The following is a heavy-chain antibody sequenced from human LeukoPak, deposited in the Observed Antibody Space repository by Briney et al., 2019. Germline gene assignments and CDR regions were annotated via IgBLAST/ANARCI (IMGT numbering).Heavy chain of an antibody. Sequence: SETLSLTCTVSGGSISSYYWSWIRQPPGKGLEWIGYIYYSGSTNYNPSLKSRVTISVDTSKNQFSLKLSSVTAADTAVYYCARQVVGATFDYWGQGTLVTVSS. V-gene: IGHV4-59*08. CDR1: GGSISSYY. J-gene: IGHJ4*02. CDR3: ARQVVGATFDY. D-gene: IGHD1-26*01. CDR2: IYYSGST.